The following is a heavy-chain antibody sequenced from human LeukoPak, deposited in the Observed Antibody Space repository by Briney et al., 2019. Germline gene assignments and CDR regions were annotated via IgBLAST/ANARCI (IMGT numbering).Heavy chain of an antibody. V-gene: IGHV6-1*01. J-gene: IGHJ5*02. Sequence: SQTLSLTCAISGDSVSTNSAAWNWIRQSPSRGLEWLGRTYYRSKWYNDYAVSVRSRITINPDTSKNQFSLQLNSVTPEDTAVYYCARGSHGWGSGGENWFDPWGQGTLVTVSS. CDR1: GDSVSTNSAA. CDR3: ARGSHGWGSGGENWFDP. CDR2: TYYRSKWYN. D-gene: IGHD6-19*01.